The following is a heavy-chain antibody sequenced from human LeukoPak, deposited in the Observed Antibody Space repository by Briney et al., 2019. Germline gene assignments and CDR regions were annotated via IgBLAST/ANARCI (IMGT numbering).Heavy chain of an antibody. V-gene: IGHV3-33*01. CDR2: TWCDGSKE. CDR1: GFTLSSHG. CDR3: ARDSPFAY. Sequence: PGGSLRLSCAASGFTLSSHGMHWVRQAPGKGLEWVAVTWCDGSKEYYGDSVKGRFTISRDNSKNTLSLRMNSLRAEDTAVYYCARDSPFAYWGQGTLVTVSS. J-gene: IGHJ4*02.